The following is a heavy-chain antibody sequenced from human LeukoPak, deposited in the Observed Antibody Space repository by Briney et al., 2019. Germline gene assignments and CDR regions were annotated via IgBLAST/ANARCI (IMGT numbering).Heavy chain of an antibody. D-gene: IGHD3-22*01. V-gene: IGHV4-31*03. Sequence: SQTLSLPCTLSVGPISSGGYYWSWIRQHPEKGLERIGYFFYSVRTCYNPSLKSRLTISVDTSKIQFSLKLGSVTAAETAVYYCARDSSGYPDAFDIWGQGTMVTVSS. CDR2: FFYSVRT. CDR1: VGPISSGGYY. CDR3: ARDSSGYPDAFDI. J-gene: IGHJ3*02.